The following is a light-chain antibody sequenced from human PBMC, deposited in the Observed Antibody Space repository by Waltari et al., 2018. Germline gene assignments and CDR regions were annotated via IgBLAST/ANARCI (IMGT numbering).Light chain of an antibody. V-gene: IGLV1-47*01. CDR3: ASWDESHYV. Sequence: QSVLTQPPSASETPGQRVTISCSGSHSNLGSNYLYWYQQLPGSAPKLLIYRNNLRPAGVPARFCASKYGTLASLVSSGLRSEDEGVYYCASWDESHYVFGGGTTVTVL. J-gene: IGLJ1*01. CDR1: HSNLGSNY. CDR2: RNN.